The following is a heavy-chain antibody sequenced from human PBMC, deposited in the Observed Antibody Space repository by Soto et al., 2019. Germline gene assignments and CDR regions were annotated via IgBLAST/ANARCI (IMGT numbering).Heavy chain of an antibody. Sequence: AASVKVSCKASGGTFSSYAISWVRQAPGQGLEWMGGIIPIFGTANYAQKFQGRVTITADESTSTAYMELSSLRSEDTAVYYCARDRYYYGSGSYYTGDYWGQGTLVTVSS. V-gene: IGHV1-69*13. CDR1: GGTFSSYA. J-gene: IGHJ4*02. D-gene: IGHD3-10*01. CDR3: ARDRYYYGSGSYYTGDY. CDR2: IIPIFGTA.